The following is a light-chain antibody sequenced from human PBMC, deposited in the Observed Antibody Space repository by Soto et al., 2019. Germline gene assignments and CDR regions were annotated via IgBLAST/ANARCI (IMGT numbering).Light chain of an antibody. Sequence: DIQMTQSPSTXSGSVGDRVTITCRASETISSWLAWYQQKPGKAPKLLIYKASTLKSGVPSRFSGSGSGTEFTLTLSSLQPDDFATYYCQHYNSYSEAFGQGTKVDIK. CDR3: QHYNSYSEA. CDR1: ETISSW. J-gene: IGKJ1*01. V-gene: IGKV1-5*03. CDR2: KAS.